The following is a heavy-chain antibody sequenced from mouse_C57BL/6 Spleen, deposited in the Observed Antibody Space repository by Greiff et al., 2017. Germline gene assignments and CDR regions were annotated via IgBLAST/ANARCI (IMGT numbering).Heavy chain of an antibody. D-gene: IGHD1-1*01. Sequence: DVQLQESGPGLVKPSQSLSLTCSVTGYSITSGYYWNWIRQFPGNKLEWMGYISYDGSNNYNPSLKNRISITRDTSKNQFFLKLNSVTTEDTATYYCARDYYGSSAMDYWGQGTSVTVSS. CDR1: GYSITSGYY. CDR3: ARDYYGSSAMDY. CDR2: ISYDGSN. V-gene: IGHV3-6*01. J-gene: IGHJ4*01.